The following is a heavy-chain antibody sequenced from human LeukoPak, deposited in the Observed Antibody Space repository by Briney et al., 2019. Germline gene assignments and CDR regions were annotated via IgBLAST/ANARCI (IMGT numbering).Heavy chain of an antibody. Sequence: SETLSLTCAVYGGSFSGYYWSWIRQPPGKGLEWIGEINHSGSTNYNPSLKSRVTISVDTSKNQFSLKLSSVTAADTAVYYCARGGGLRYFDWLFSGYDYWGQGTLVTVSS. CDR2: INHSGST. CDR3: ARGGGLRYFDWLFSGYDY. D-gene: IGHD3-9*01. V-gene: IGHV4-34*01. J-gene: IGHJ4*02. CDR1: GGSFSGYY.